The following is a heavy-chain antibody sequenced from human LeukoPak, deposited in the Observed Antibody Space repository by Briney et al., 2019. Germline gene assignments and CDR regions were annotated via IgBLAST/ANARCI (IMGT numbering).Heavy chain of an antibody. CDR3: AREYSGIDY. CDR1: GFSFSSYN. D-gene: IGHD2-21*01. V-gene: IGHV3-48*02. Sequence: GGSLRLSYAASGFSFSSYNMNWVRQAPGKGLEWVSYISGSSSATDYADSVKGRFTISRDNAKNSLYLQMHSLRDEDTAVYYCAREYSGIDYWGQGTLVTVSS. J-gene: IGHJ4*02. CDR2: ISGSSSAT.